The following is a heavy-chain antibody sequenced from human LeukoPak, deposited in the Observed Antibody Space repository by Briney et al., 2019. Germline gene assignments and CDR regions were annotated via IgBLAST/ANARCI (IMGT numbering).Heavy chain of an antibody. J-gene: IGHJ5*02. CDR2: IYTSGST. Sequence: PSETLSLTCTVSGGSISSYYWSWIRQPAGKGLEWIGRIYTSGSTNYNPSLKSRVTMSVDTSKNQFSLKLSSVTAADTAVYYCARDRGYYYDSSGYYDWFDPWGQGTLVTVSS. D-gene: IGHD3-22*01. V-gene: IGHV4-4*07. CDR3: ARDRGYYYDSSGYYDWFDP. CDR1: GGSISSYY.